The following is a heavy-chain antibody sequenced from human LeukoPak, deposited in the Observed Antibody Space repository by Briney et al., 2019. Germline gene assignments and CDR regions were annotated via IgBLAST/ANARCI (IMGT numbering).Heavy chain of an antibody. D-gene: IGHD2-15*01. J-gene: IGHJ4*02. CDR3: ARLTYCSGGTCFGLDFDY. CDR1: GYSISRGHY. V-gene: IGHV4-38-2*01. Sequence: PSEPLSLPCAVSGYSISRGHYRGWLRQPPGKGLEWTGRIYHSGSTYYNPSLKSRVTISVDTTKNQFSLNLSSVTAADTAVYYCARLTYCSGGTCFGLDFDYWGKGTLVTVSS. CDR2: IYHSGST.